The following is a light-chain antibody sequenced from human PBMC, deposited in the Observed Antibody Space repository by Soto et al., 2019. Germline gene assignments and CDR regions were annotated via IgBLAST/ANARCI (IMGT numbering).Light chain of an antibody. CDR3: QHSDSVPRT. Sequence: DIQMTQSPSTLSASVGDRVTITCRASQSVSSWLAWYQQKPGRAPKFLIYDASSLESGVPSRFSGSGSGTEFTLTISNLQPDDFATYYCQHSDSVPRTFGGGTRVESK. CDR1: QSVSSW. J-gene: IGKJ4*01. V-gene: IGKV1-5*01. CDR2: DAS.